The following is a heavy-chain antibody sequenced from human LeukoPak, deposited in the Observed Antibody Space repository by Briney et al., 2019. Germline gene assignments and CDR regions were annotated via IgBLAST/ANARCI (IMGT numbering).Heavy chain of an antibody. V-gene: IGHV3-21*01. CDR3: ASISSPIDY. D-gene: IGHD3-3*02. CDR1: GFTFSSYS. Sequence: GGSLRLSCAASGFTFSSYSMNWVRQAPGKGLEWVSSISSSSSYIYYADSVKGRFTISRDNAKNSRYLQRNSLRAEDTAVYYCASISSPIDYWGQGTLVTVSS. CDR2: ISSSSSYI. J-gene: IGHJ4*02.